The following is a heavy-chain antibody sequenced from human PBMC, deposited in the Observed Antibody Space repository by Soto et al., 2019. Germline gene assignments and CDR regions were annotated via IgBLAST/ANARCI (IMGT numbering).Heavy chain of an antibody. D-gene: IGHD3-10*01. Sequence: PSETLSLTCAVYGGSFSGYYWSWIRQPPGKGLGWIGEINHSGSTNYNPSLKSRVTISVDTSKNQFSLKLSSVTAADTAVYYCARAEDYYGSGSSYWGQGTLVTVSS. V-gene: IGHV4-34*01. CDR1: GGSFSGYY. J-gene: IGHJ4*02. CDR2: INHSGST. CDR3: ARAEDYYGSGSSY.